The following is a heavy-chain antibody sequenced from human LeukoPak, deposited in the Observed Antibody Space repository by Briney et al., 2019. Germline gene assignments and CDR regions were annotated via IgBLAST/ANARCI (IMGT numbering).Heavy chain of an antibody. D-gene: IGHD5-24*01. CDR3: ARVKAITGLQLEDAFDM. V-gene: IGHV1-2*02. J-gene: IGHJ3*02. CDR2: INPNSGGT. Sequence: GASVKVSCKASGYTFTGYYMHWVRQAPGQGLEWMGWINPNSGGTNYAQKFQGRVTMTRDTSISTAYMDLSRLRSDDTAVYYCARVKAITGLQLEDAFDMWGQGTMVTVSS. CDR1: GYTFTGYY.